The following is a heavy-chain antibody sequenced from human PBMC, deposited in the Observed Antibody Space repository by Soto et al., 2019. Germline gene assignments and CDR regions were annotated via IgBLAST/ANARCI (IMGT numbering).Heavy chain of an antibody. J-gene: IGHJ5*02. Sequence: ASVKVSCKASGFTFSTNDINWVRQAPGQGLQWMGWLNANVDATDSPQEFKGRVTMTWNASISTAYMELSNLKSDDTAVYYCAREVVDGSSLWLDPWGQGTLVTVSS. D-gene: IGHD3-10*01. CDR1: GFTFSTND. CDR3: AREVVDGSSLWLDP. V-gene: IGHV1-8*01. CDR2: LNANVDAT.